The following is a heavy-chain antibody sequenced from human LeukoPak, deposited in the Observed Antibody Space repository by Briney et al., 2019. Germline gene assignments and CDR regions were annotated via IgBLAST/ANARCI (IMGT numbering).Heavy chain of an antibody. J-gene: IGHJ5*02. Sequence: GSSVKVSCKASGGTFSSYTISWVRRAPGQGLEWMGRIIPILGIANYAQKFQGRVTITADKSTSTAYMELSSLRSEDTAVYYCARHFGLNWFDPWGRGTLVTVSS. CDR3: ARHFGLNWFDP. V-gene: IGHV1-69*02. D-gene: IGHD3/OR15-3a*01. CDR2: IIPILGIA. CDR1: GGTFSSYT.